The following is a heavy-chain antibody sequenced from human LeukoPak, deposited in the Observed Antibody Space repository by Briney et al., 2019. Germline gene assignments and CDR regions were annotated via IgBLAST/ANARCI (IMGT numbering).Heavy chain of an antibody. J-gene: IGHJ4*02. CDR3: ASLSGYPQYYFDY. V-gene: IGHV3-74*01. D-gene: IGHD3-9*01. CDR1: GFTFSSYW. Sequence: GGSLRLSCAASGFTFSSYWMHWVRQAPGKGLVWVSRINSDGSSTSYADSVKGRFTISRDNAKNTLYLQMNSLRAEDTAVYYCASLSGYPQYYFDYWGQGTLVTVSS. CDR2: INSDGSST.